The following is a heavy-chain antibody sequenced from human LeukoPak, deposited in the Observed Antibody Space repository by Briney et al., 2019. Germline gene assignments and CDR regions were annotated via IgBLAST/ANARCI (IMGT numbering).Heavy chain of an antibody. J-gene: IGHJ4*02. Sequence: GSLKLSCAASGFTFSSYAMSWVRQAPGKGLEWVSAISGSGGRPYYADSLKGRFTISRDNSKNTLYLQMNSLRAEDTAVYYCTKVSYIVVVPAATFFDYWGQGTLVTVSS. D-gene: IGHD2-2*01. CDR1: GFTFSSYA. CDR3: TKVSYIVVVPAATFFDY. V-gene: IGHV3-23*01. CDR2: ISGSGGRP.